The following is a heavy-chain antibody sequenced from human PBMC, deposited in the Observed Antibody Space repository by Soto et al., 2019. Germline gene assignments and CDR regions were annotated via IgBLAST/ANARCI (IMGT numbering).Heavy chain of an antibody. CDR3: STGGCGLRGGDY. CDR1: GFTFSNAW. J-gene: IGHJ4*02. D-gene: IGHD2-15*01. V-gene: IGHV3-15*07. CDR2: IKSKTDGGTT. Sequence: EVQLVESGGGLVKPGGSLRLSCAASGFTFSNAWMNWVRQAPGKGLEWVGRIKSKTDGGTTDYAAPGKGRFTISKDDSHNALYLELHSVKAEDTAVYYGSTGGCGLRGGDYWGQGTLVTVSS.